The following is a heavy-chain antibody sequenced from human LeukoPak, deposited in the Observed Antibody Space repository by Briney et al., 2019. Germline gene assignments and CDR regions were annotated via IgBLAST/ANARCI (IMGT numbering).Heavy chain of an antibody. V-gene: IGHV3-23*01. Sequence: GGSLRLSCAASGFASSSYAMSWVRQAPGKGVEWVSGVSGSGGSTYYADSVKGRFTISRANSKNTSSLQMNSLRAAHPAVYYCAKDLDIVATITGNWGQGTLVTVSS. D-gene: IGHD5-12*01. J-gene: IGHJ4*02. CDR1: GFASSSYA. CDR2: VSGSGGST. CDR3: AKDLDIVATITGN.